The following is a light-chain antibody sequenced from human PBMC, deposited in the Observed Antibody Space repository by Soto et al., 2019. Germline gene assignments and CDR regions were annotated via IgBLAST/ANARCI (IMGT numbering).Light chain of an antibody. CDR1: QSVSIW. J-gene: IGKJ5*01. Sequence: DIHLTQSPSTLSASVGDRVTITCRASQSVSIWLAWYRQKPGKAPEVLVWDASSLQRGVPSRFSGSGYGTEFTLTISSLQPDDFATYYCQQYYSYPITFGQGTRLEI. CDR3: QQYYSYPIT. V-gene: IGKV1-5*01. CDR2: DAS.